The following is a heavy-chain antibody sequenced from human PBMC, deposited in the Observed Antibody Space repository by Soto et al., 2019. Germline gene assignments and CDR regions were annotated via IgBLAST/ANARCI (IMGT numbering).Heavy chain of an antibody. J-gene: IGHJ2*01. CDR1: GYSFISHG. D-gene: IGHD1-1*01. CDR3: ARLGNWDENWYFDL. Sequence: QAQLVQSGAEVKKPGASVKVSCKASGYSFISHGITRVRQAPGQGLEWMGWVSGDNGNTNYAQKLQGRVTMTTDTSTDTAFMELRSLISDDTAVYYCARLGNWDENWYFDLWGRGTLVIVSS. V-gene: IGHV1-18*04. CDR2: VSGDNGNT.